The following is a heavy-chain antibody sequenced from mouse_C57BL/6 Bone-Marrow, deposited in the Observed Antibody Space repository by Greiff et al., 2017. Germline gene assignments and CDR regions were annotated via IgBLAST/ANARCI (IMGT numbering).Heavy chain of an antibody. J-gene: IGHJ2*01. CDR3: AREEVYSDYDEGSY. D-gene: IGHD2-4*01. V-gene: IGHV1-81*01. CDR1: GYTFTSYG. Sequence: VKLQESGAELARPGASVKLSCKASGYTFTSYGISWVTQRTGQGLEWIGEISPRSGTTYSNEKFKGKAPLTADNSSSPAYMALRSLTSEDSAVYVCAREEVYSDYDEGSYWGQGTTLTGSS. CDR2: ISPRSGTT.